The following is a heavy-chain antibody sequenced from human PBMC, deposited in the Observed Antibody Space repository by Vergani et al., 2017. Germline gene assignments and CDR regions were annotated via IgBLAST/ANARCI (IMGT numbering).Heavy chain of an antibody. V-gene: IGHV3-21*06. D-gene: IGHD2-8*01. J-gene: IGHJ6*02. CDR2: IGSSGPYI. CDR1: GFTFSDFS. Sequence: VQLVESGGGLVKPGGSLRLSCAASGFTFSDFSMSWVRQAPGKGLEWVAFIGSSGPYINYADSVKGRFIISRDNTNNSLFLQLRSLRAEDAAVYYCARDCTSGDCPDNYGMDVLGQGATVTVSS. CDR3: ARDCTSGDCPDNYGMDV.